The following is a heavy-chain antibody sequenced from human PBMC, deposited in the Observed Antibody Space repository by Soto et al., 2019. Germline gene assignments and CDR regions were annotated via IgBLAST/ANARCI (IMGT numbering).Heavy chain of an antibody. V-gene: IGHV3-30-3*01. CDR2: IYSDGSNR. Sequence: QVQLVESGGGVVQPGRSLRLSCAASGFIFSSYAMHWVRQAPGKGLEWVAVIYSDGSNRYYADSVGGRFTISRDNSENSVYLHMSSLTGVDTAVFYCAKVLWNLAHRDYFDFWGQGTLVTVSS. D-gene: IGHD1-1*01. CDR1: GFIFSSYA. CDR3: AKVLWNLAHRDYFDF. J-gene: IGHJ4*02.